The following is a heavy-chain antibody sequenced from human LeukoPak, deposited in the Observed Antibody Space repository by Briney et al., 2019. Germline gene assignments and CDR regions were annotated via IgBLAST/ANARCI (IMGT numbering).Heavy chain of an antibody. CDR3: AKGASDYIWGSFRPPDDY. CDR1: GFTFTSYG. V-gene: IGHV3-30*18. CDR2: ISTDGSNE. D-gene: IGHD3-16*02. J-gene: IGHJ4*02. Sequence: PGGSLRLSCAASGFTFTSYGMHWIRQAPDKGLEWVAVISTDGSNEYYADSVKGRFTISRDNSKNTLYLQMNSLRAEDTAVYYCAKGASDYIWGSFRPPDDYWGQGTLVTVSS.